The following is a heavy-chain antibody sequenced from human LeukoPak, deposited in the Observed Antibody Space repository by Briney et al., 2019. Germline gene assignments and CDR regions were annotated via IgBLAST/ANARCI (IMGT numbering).Heavy chain of an antibody. CDR3: AKGGGGVLAS. V-gene: IGHV3-23*01. CDR1: GFTFSSYA. Sequence: GGSLRLSCAASGFTFSSYAMSWVRQAPGKGLEWGSSISGSGSSTYYADSVKGRVTISRDNSKNTLFLQMNSLKADDTAVYYCAKGGGGVLASWGQGNLVTVSS. D-gene: IGHD3-16*01. J-gene: IGHJ4*02. CDR2: ISGSGSST.